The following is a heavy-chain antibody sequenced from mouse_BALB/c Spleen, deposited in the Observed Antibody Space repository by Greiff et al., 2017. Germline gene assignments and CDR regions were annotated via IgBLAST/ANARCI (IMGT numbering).Heavy chain of an antibody. Sequence: EVKVVESGGGLEQPGGSRKLSCAASGFTFSSFGMHWVRQAPEKGLEWVAYISSGSSTIYYADTVKGRFTISRDNPKNTLFLQMTSLRSEDTAMYYCARSTTTCFDYWGQGTTLTVSS. CDR2: ISSGSSTI. D-gene: IGHD1-1*01. CDR3: ARSTTTCFDY. J-gene: IGHJ2*01. V-gene: IGHV5-17*02. CDR1: GFTFSSFG.